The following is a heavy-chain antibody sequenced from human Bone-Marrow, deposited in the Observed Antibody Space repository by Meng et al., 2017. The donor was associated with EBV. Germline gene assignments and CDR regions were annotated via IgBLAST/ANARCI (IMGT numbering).Heavy chain of an antibody. CDR1: GYTFANYY. Sequence: QVHLVQAGDDGESLGASVKVSCNDSGYTFANYYIHWVRQAPGQGLEWMGLINPKNGDPHYAQNFQGRVTMTRDTSINTAYMELSRLTSDDTAVYYCARDTYYDILTALNWFHTWGQGSLVTVAS. V-gene: IGHV1-2*06. CDR2: INPKNGDP. CDR3: ARDTYYDILTALNWFHT. D-gene: IGHD3-9*01. J-gene: IGHJ5*02.